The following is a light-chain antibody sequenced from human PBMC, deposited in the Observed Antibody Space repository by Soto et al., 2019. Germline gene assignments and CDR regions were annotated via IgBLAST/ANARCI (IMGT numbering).Light chain of an antibody. Sequence: QSVLTQPASVSGSPGQSVTISCTGTSSDVGGYNYVSWYQQHPGKAPKLMIYDVSNRPSGVSNRFSGSKSGNTASLTISGLQAEYEADDSATTDTSTRTLFVSRPSTKVPVL. J-gene: IGLJ1*01. V-gene: IGLV2-14*01. CDR2: DVS. CDR3: TTDTSTRTLFV. CDR1: SSDVGGYNY.